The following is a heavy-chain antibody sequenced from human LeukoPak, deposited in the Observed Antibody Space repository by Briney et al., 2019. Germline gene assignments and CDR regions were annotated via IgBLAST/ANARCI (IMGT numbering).Heavy chain of an antibody. D-gene: IGHD2-21*01. CDR3: ARLPYDIRVYYMDV. V-gene: IGHV4-39*07. CDR1: RGSIISGSHY. CDR2: IFYSGST. Sequence: PSETLSLTCTVSRGSIISGSHYWGWIRQPPGKGLEWIGSIFYSGSTYQNSSLKSRVTISVDTSKNQFSLKVTSVTAADTAVYYCARLPYDIRVYYMDVWGKGTTVTVSS. J-gene: IGHJ6*03.